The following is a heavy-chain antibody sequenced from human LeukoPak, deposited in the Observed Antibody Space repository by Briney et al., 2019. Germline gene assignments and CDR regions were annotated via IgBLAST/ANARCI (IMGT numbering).Heavy chain of an antibody. J-gene: IGHJ4*02. CDR2: ISGSGGST. Sequence: GGSLRLSCAASGFTFSSYAMSWVRQAPGKGLEWVSAISGSGGSTYYADSVKGRFTISRDNSKNALYLQMNSLRAEDTAVYYCAKVAVGTMATPDFDYWGQGTLVTVSS. CDR1: GFTFSSYA. V-gene: IGHV3-23*01. D-gene: IGHD3-10*01. CDR3: AKVAVGTMATPDFDY.